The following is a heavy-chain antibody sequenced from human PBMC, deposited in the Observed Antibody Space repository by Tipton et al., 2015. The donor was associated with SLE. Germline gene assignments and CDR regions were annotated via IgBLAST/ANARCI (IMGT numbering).Heavy chain of an antibody. CDR1: GDSITSHY. J-gene: IGHJ4*02. CDR3: ARGLQIAAFTVDY. D-gene: IGHD6-6*01. V-gene: IGHV4-59*11. CDR2: ISYSGIT. Sequence: TLSLTCNVSGDSITSHYWSWIRQPPGKGLEWIGYISYSGITNYNPSLQSRVTISADTSKNHFSLKLSSVTAADTAVYYCARGLQIAAFTVDYWGQATLVTVSS.